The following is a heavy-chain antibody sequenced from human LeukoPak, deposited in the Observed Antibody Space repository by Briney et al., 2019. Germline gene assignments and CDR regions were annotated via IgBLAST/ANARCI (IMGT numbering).Heavy chain of an antibody. D-gene: IGHD5-18*01. Sequence: GGSLRLSCAASGFSFKNVWMSWVRQAPGQGLEWVSTISNSGDATYYADSVKGRFTISRDNSKNTLYLQMNSLRAEDTAVYYCAKDGKELWFPLDYWGQGTLVTVSS. V-gene: IGHV3-23*01. J-gene: IGHJ4*02. CDR2: ISNSGDAT. CDR3: AKDGKELWFPLDY. CDR1: GFSFKNVW.